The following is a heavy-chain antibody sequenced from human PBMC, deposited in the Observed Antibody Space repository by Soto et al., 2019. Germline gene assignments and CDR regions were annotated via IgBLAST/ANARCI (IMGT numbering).Heavy chain of an antibody. CDR2: IYYSGST. Sequence: SETLSLTCTVSGGSISSSSYYWGWIRQPPGKGLEWIGSIYYSGSTYYNTSLKSRVTISVDTSKNQISMKLSSVTAADTAVYYCVCFLGYCSGGSCYSIWFDPWGQGTLVTVSS. J-gene: IGHJ5*02. CDR3: VCFLGYCSGGSCYSIWFDP. CDR1: GGSISSSSYY. V-gene: IGHV4-39*01. D-gene: IGHD2-15*01.